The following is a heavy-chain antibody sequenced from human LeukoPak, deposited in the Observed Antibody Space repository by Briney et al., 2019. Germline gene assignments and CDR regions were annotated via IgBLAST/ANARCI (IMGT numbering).Heavy chain of an antibody. J-gene: IGHJ4*02. V-gene: IGHV1-69*05. CDR2: IIPIFGTA. CDR3: ARDKRRDGYNLSY. CDR1: GGTFSSYA. Sequence: SVKVSCKASGGTFSSYAISWVRQAPGQGLEWMGRIIPIFGTANYAQKFQGRVTITTDESTSTAYMELSSLRSEDTAVYCCARDKRRDGYNLSYWGQGTLVTVSS. D-gene: IGHD5-24*01.